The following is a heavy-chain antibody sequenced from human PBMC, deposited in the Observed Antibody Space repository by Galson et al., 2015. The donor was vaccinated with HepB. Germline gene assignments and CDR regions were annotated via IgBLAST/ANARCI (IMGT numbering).Heavy chain of an antibody. V-gene: IGHV3-9*01. D-gene: IGHD3-22*01. J-gene: IGHJ6*02. Sequence: SLRLSCAASGFTFDDYAMHWVRQAPGKGLEWVSGISWNSGSIGYADSVKGRFTISRDNAKNSLYLQMNSLRAEDTALYYCAKEGRPGNYYDSDYYYYGMDVWGQGTTVTVSS. CDR1: GFTFDDYA. CDR2: ISWNSGSI. CDR3: AKEGRPGNYYDSDYYYYGMDV.